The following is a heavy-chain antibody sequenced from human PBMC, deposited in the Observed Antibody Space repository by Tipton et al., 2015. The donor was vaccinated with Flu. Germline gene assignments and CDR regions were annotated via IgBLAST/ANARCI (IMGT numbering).Heavy chain of an antibody. Sequence: LSLTCAASGFTFSSHWMHWVRQGPGKGLVWVSRINSDGSSTSYADFVKGRFTISRDNAKNTLYLQMNSQRAEDTAVYYCARRPVPATDYYDLDVWGQGTTVTVSS. CDR1: GFTFSSHW. CDR3: ARRPVPATDYYDLDV. J-gene: IGHJ6*02. D-gene: IGHD2-2*01. CDR2: INSDGSST. V-gene: IGHV3-74*01.